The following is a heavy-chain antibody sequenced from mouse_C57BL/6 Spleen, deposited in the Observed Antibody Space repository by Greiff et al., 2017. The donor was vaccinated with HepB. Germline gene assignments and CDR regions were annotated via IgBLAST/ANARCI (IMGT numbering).Heavy chain of an antibody. D-gene: IGHD3-2*02. CDR1: GYTFTSYW. Sequence: QVQLQQPGAELVKPGASVKLSCKASGYTFTSYWMHWVKQRPGQGLEWIGMIHPNSGSTNYNEKFKSKATLTVDKSTSTAYMQLSSLTYEDSAVFYCAAGGSGYGFAYWGQGTLVTVSA. V-gene: IGHV1-64*01. J-gene: IGHJ3*01. CDR2: IHPNSGST. CDR3: AAGGSGYGFAY.